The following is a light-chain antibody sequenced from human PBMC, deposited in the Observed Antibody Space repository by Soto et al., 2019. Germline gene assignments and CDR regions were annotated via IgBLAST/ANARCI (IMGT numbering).Light chain of an antibody. CDR2: DAS. CDR3: QQYDSLPFT. V-gene: IGKV1-33*01. J-gene: IGKJ3*01. CDR1: QDISNF. Sequence: DIQMTQSPSSLSASFGDRVAIXXQASQDISNFLNWYQQKPGKAPXPLTYDASDLETGVPSRFSGSGSGTDFTFTISNLQPEDFATYYCQQYDSLPFTFGPGTKVDI.